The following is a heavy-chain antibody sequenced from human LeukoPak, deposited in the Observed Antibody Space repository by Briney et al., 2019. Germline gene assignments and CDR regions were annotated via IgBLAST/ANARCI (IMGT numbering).Heavy chain of an antibody. CDR1: GFTVSSNY. V-gene: IGHV3-53*01. CDR2: IYSGGST. CDR3: ARGTAMAPFDY. J-gene: IGHJ4*02. Sequence: GGSLRLSCAASGFTVSSNYMSWVRQAPGKGLEWVSVIYSGGSTYYADSVKGRFTISRHNSKNTLYLQVNSLRAEDTAVYYCARGTAMAPFDYWGQGTLVTVSS. D-gene: IGHD5-18*01.